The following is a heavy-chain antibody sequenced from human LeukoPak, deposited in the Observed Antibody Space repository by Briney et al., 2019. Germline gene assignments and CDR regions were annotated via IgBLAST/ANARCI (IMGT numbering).Heavy chain of an antibody. V-gene: IGHV1-18*01. D-gene: IGHD3-22*01. CDR2: ISAYNGNT. Sequence: ASVKVPCKASGYTFTSYGISWVRQAPGQGLEWMGWISAYNGNTNYAQKLQGRVTMTTDTSTSTAYMEPRSLRSDDTAVYYCARDSRYYYDSSDSRQAFDIWGQGTMVTVSS. CDR3: ARDSRYYYDSSDSRQAFDI. J-gene: IGHJ3*02. CDR1: GYTFTSYG.